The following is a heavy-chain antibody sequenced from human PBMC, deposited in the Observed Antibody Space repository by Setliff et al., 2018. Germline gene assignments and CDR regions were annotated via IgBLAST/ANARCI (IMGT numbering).Heavy chain of an antibody. J-gene: IGHJ4*02. CDR3: ARAADSALDN. CDR1: GFTFSNYE. V-gene: IGHV3-48*03. D-gene: IGHD5-18*01. Sequence: GGSLRLSCAASGFTFSNYEMNWVRQAPGKGLEWVSYIHSGGSLIYYVASVKGRFTISRDNAKSSLYLQINSLRAEDTAVYYCARAADSALDNWGQGTLVTVSS. CDR2: IHSGGSLI.